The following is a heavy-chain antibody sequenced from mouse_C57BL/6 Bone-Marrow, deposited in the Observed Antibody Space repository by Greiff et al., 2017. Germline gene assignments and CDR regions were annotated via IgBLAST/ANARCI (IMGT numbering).Heavy chain of an antibody. CDR1: GYTFTSYN. Sequence: QVQLQQSGAELVRPGASVKMSCKASGYTFTSYNMHWVKRTPRQGLEWIGAIYPGNGDTSYNQKFKGKATLTVDKSSSTAYMQLSSLTSEDSAVYFCARMGVLAFDYWGQGTTLTVSS. D-gene: IGHD1-1*01. CDR2: IYPGNGDT. V-gene: IGHV1-12*01. CDR3: ARMGVLAFDY. J-gene: IGHJ2*01.